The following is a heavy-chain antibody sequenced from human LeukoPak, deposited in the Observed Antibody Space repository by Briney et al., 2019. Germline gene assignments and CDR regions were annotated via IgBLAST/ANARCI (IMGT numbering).Heavy chain of an antibody. Sequence: GGSQRLSCATSGFTFSDYAMNWVRQAPGKGLEWVSYISSTSNTIYYADSVKGRFTISRDNAKNSLYLQMNSLRAEDTAVYYCSRFSSVAAQYWGQGTLVTVSS. CDR1: GFTFSDYA. D-gene: IGHD6-6*01. V-gene: IGHV3-48*01. J-gene: IGHJ4*02. CDR2: ISSTSNTI. CDR3: SRFSSVAAQY.